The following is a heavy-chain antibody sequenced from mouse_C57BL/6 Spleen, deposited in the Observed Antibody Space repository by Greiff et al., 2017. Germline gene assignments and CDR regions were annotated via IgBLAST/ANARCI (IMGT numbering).Heavy chain of an antibody. CDR1: GYTFTDYN. CDR3: ALGLRRRTGFAY. CDR2: INPNNGGT. D-gene: IGHD2-4*01. Sequence: EVQLQQSGPELVKPGASVKIPCKASGYTFTDYNMAWVKQSHGKSLEWIGDINPNNGGTIYNQKFKGKATLTVDTSSSTAYMQLSSLTSEDSAVYYCALGLRRRTGFAYWGQGTLVTVSA. J-gene: IGHJ3*01. V-gene: IGHV1-18*01.